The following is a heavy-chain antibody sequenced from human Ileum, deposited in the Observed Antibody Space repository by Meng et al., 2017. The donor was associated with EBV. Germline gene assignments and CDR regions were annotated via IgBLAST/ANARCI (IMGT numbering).Heavy chain of an antibody. J-gene: IGHJ4*01. V-gene: IGHV1-3*01. CDR1: GYTISNYA. D-gene: IGHD2-21*01. Sequence: QFQLLQSGGVVEKPGASVKISCKASGYTISNYAIHLVRQASGQRPEWMGWINADNGNTKYSQKFQGRVTITRNTPASTVYMDVRSLRSEDTAVYFCARVERGVKFDKWGQGTLVTVSS. CDR3: ARVERGVKFDK. CDR2: INADNGNT.